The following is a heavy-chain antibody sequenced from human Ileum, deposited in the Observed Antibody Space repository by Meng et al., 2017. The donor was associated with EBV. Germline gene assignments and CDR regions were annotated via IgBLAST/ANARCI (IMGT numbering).Heavy chain of an antibody. CDR3: ARGQKGYFDL. Sequence: QVQLKGSGPGLGKPSQTLSLTCTVSGGSISSSNYYWSWIRQPPGKGLEWSGHIYNSGSTYYNPSLKSRITISVDTSKNQFSLKLSSVTAADTAVYYCARGQKGYFDLWGRGTLVTVSS. CDR1: GGSISSSNYY. J-gene: IGHJ2*01. V-gene: IGHV4-30-4*01. CDR2: IYNSGST.